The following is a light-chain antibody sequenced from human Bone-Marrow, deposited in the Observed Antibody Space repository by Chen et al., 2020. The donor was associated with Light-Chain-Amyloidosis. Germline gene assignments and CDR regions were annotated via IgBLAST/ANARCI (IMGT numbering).Light chain of an antibody. CDR2: EDD. Sequence: FMLTRPHSFSESPGQPVVIACPRSSSSIATNYVQWYQQRPCSSPTTVIDEDDQRPSGVPDRLSGSIDRASNSASLTISGLKTEDEADYYCQSYQGSSQGVFGGGTKLTVL. CDR1: SSSIATNY. J-gene: IGLJ3*02. CDR3: QSYQGSSQGV. V-gene: IGLV6-57*01.